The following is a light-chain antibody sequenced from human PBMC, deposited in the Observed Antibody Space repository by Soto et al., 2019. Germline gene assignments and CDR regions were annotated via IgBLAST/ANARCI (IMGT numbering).Light chain of an antibody. Sequence: DIQMTQSPSSLSASVGDRVTITCQASQDIRNYLNWYQQKPGKAPKLLIYDASNLQTGDPSKFKVTVSWTQFTFPIQSRQPEDVSTNYCQQYDNLPITFGQGTRLEIK. V-gene: IGKV1-33*01. J-gene: IGKJ5*01. CDR2: DAS. CDR3: QQYDNLPIT. CDR1: QDIRNY.